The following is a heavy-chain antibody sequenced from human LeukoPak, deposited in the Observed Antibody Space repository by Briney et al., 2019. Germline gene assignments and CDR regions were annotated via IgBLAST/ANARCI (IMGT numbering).Heavy chain of an antibody. CDR3: ARHYSSSWYFDY. J-gene: IGHJ4*02. V-gene: IGHV5-51*01. D-gene: IGHD6-13*01. Sequence: GESLQISCKGSGYSFTSYWIGWVRPLPGKGLEWMGIIYPGDSDTRYSPSFQGQVTISADKSISTAYLQWSSLKASDTAMYYCARHYSSSWYFDYWGQGTLVTVSS. CDR2: IYPGDSDT. CDR1: GYSFTSYW.